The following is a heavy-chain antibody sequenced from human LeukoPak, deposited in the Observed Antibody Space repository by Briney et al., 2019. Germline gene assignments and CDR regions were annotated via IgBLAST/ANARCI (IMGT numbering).Heavy chain of an antibody. D-gene: IGHD3-9*01. V-gene: IGHV3-74*01. CDR2: IKEDGTYT. CDR1: GFSFSKYW. J-gene: IGHJ4*02. CDR3: ARDFDMGITPGDDFDF. Sequence: GGSLRLSCAASGFSFSKYWMPWVRQTPGEGLVWVARIKEDGTYTSYADSVKGRFTISRDNARNTVFLQMNSLRAEDTAVYYCARDFDMGITPGDDFDFWGQGTLVTVSS.